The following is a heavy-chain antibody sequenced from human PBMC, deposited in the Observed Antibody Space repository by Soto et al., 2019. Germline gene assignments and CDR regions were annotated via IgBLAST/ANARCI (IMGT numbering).Heavy chain of an antibody. D-gene: IGHD2-21*01. CDR3: ASAAIVASPSVPLPHSDDF. J-gene: IGHJ4*02. CDR2: ISAYNGNT. CDR1: GYTFTSYG. Sequence: GASVKVSCKASGYTFTSYGISWVRQAPGQGLEWMGWISAYNGNTNYAQKLQGRVTMTTDTSTSTAYMELRSLRSDDTAVYYCASAAIVASPSVPLPHSDDFGGQGPLVTVS. V-gene: IGHV1-18*01.